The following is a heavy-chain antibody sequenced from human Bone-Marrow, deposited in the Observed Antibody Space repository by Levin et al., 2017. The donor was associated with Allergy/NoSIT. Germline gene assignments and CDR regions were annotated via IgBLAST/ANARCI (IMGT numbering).Heavy chain of an antibody. V-gene: IGHV3-23*01. CDR1: GFTFSSYA. J-gene: IGHJ4*02. D-gene: IGHD2-15*01. Sequence: GESLKISCAASGFTFSSYAMSWVRQAPGKGLEWVSAISDSGGNYADSVKGRFTISRDNSKNALYLQMNSLRVEDTAVYYCTKGGGEYCRGGGCYHDYWGQGTLVTVSS. CDR2: ISDSGG. CDR3: TKGGGEYCRGGGCYHDY.